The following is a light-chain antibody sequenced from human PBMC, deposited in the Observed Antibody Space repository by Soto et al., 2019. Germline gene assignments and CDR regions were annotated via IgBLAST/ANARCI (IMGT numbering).Light chain of an antibody. CDR2: LGS. V-gene: IGKV2-28*01. CDR3: MQSLHAPFT. Sequence: IELDKSRPSQRGTGEECGSRCWPYNQKLLHSNGYNYLDWYLQKPGQSPQLLISLGSTRAFGVPGRFSGGESGTDCTLKISRVEAEDVGVYYCMQSLHAPFTFGPGTKVDIK. CDR1: QKLLHSNGYNY. J-gene: IGKJ3*01.